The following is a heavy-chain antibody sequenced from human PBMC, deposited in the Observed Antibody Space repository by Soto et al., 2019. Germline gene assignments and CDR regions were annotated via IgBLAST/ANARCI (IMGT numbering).Heavy chain of an antibody. CDR3: ARMYSSGSGWFHP. D-gene: IGHD3-22*01. CDR2: FYSSGSI. J-gene: IGHJ5*02. Sequence: QILLKESGPGLLKPSQTLSLTCSVSGYSITAGGYYWSWIRQHPGKGLEWIGSFYSSGSIIYNPSLKSRVSISGDTSRNQFSMTLTSVTAADTALYYCARMYSSGSGWFHPWGQGTLVTVSS. V-gene: IGHV4-31*03. CDR1: GYSITAGGYY.